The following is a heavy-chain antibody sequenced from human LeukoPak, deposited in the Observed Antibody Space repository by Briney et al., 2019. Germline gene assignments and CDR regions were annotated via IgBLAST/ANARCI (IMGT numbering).Heavy chain of an antibody. CDR2: KYYSGST. Sequence: TSETLSLTCDVSGVSINTCCYYWTWTRQPPGKGLEWIGYKYYSGSTRYNSSLRSRLTISLDSSKNQFSLRLTSVTAADTAVYYCARGRSYGFDFDSWGPGTLVTVSS. CDR1: GVSINTCCYY. D-gene: IGHD5-18*01. V-gene: IGHV4-61*01. J-gene: IGHJ4*02. CDR3: ARGRSYGFDFDS.